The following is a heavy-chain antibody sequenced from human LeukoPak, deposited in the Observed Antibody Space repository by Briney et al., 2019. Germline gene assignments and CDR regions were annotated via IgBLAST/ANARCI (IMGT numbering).Heavy chain of an antibody. J-gene: IGHJ5*02. Sequence: SETLSLTCTVSGGSISSYYWSWIRQPAGKGLEWIGRIYTSGSTNYNPSLKGRVTMSVDTPKNQFSLKLSSVTAADTAVYYCARDSCSGGSCYMYNWFDPWGQGTLVTVSS. D-gene: IGHD2-15*01. V-gene: IGHV4-4*07. CDR2: IYTSGST. CDR1: GGSISSYY. CDR3: ARDSCSGGSCYMYNWFDP.